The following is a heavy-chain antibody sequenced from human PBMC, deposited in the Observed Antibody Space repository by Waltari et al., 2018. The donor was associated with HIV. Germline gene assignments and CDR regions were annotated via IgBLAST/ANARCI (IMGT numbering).Heavy chain of an antibody. V-gene: IGHV1-18*01. J-gene: IGHJ4*02. CDR2: VSAYNGNT. Sequence: QVQLVQSGAEVKKPGATVKVSCKASGYTFTSYGTSGVRQAPGQGLEWMGWVSAYNGNTNYAQKLQGRVTMTTDTSTSTAYMELRSLRSDDTAVYYCARINCTSVSCYASLDYWGQGTLVTVSS. D-gene: IGHD2-2*01. CDR3: ARINCTSVSCYASLDY. CDR1: GYTFTSYG.